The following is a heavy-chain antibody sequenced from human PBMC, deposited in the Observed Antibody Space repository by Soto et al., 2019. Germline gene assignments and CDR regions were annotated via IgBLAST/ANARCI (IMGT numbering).Heavy chain of an antibody. CDR2: IYSGGST. CDR3: ASLYYDFCCGYPDTTYYHQAF. CDR1: GFTVSSNY. J-gene: IGHJ6*03. Sequence: GGSLRLSCAASGFTVSSNYMSWVRQAPGKGLEWVSVIYSGGSTYYADSVKGRFTISRHNSKNTLYLQMNSLRAEDTAVYYCASLYYDFCCGYPDTTYYHQAFSSQGTTVTGS. D-gene: IGHD3-3*01. V-gene: IGHV3-53*04.